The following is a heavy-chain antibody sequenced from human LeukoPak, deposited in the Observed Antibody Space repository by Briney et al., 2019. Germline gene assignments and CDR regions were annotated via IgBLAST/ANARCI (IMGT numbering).Heavy chain of an antibody. V-gene: IGHV3-74*01. CDR2: INNDGSDT. Sequence: GGSVRLSCAASGYSFRSYSMHWVRQPPGKGLVWVSRINNDGSDTRYADSVKGRFTISRDNAENTVYLQMNSLRAEDTAVYFCASYGYCSGGSCYSHSLYYYMDVWGKGTTVTISS. CDR3: ASYGYCSGGSCYSHSLYYYMDV. J-gene: IGHJ6*03. D-gene: IGHD2-15*01. CDR1: GYSFRSYS.